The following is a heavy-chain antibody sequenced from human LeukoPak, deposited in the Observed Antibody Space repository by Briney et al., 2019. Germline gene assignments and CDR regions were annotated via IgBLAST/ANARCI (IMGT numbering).Heavy chain of an antibody. Sequence: ASVKGSCKAPGYTFTSYGISWVRQAPAQGGEWMGWISAYNGNTNNAQTLQGRVTITPDTSTSTTYMELRSLRSGDTAVYYCARAGYSYGSPMYYYYYGMDVWGQGTTVTVSS. J-gene: IGHJ6*01. CDR2: ISAYNGNT. V-gene: IGHV1-18*01. CDR1: GYTFTSYG. CDR3: ARAGYSYGSPMYYYYYGMDV. D-gene: IGHD5-18*01.